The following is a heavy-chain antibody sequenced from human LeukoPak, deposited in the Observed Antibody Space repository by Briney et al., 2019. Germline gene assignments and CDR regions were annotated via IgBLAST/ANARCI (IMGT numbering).Heavy chain of an antibody. Sequence: SETLSLTCAVYGGSFSGHYWSWIRQPPGKNLEWIGEINRGGSPNYNPSPKSRVTISLDTSKNQFSLRLSSVTAADTALYYCARGQKDGSGYLTWFDPWGQGPLVTVSS. D-gene: IGHD3-22*01. CDR1: GGSFSGHY. CDR2: INRGGSP. V-gene: IGHV4-34*01. CDR3: ARGQKDGSGYLTWFDP. J-gene: IGHJ5*02.